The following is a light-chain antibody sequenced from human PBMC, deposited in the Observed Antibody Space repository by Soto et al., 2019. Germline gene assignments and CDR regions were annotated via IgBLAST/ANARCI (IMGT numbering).Light chain of an antibody. V-gene: IGKV1-6*02. CDR2: AAA. CDR1: QGIGND. Sequence: AIQMAQSPSSLSASVGDRVTITCRASQGIGNDVGWFQQKPGKAPKLLIYAAATLPSGVPARFSGSRSGTDFNITNNSLQPEDFATYFCLKDNNYPLTVGGVTKVEIK. CDR3: LKDNNYPLT. J-gene: IGKJ4*01.